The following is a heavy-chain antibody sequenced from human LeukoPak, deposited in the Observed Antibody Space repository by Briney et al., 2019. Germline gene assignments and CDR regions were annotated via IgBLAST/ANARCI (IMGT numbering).Heavy chain of an antibody. J-gene: IGHJ4*02. V-gene: IGHV4-59*08. CDR1: GDSINSYY. CDR2: IYYSGST. Sequence: NPSETLSLTCTVSGDSINSYYWSWIRQPPGKLLEWIGYIYYSGSTNYNPSLKSRVTISTDTSKNQFSLNLTSVTAADTAVYYCARLAYDYVWGTYRAFDYWGQGTLVTVSS. D-gene: IGHD3-16*02. CDR3: ARLAYDYVWGTYRAFDY.